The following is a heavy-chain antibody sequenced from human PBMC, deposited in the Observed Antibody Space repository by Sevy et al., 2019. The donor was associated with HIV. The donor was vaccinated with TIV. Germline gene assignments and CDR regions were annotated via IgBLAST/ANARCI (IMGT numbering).Heavy chain of an antibody. CDR1: SGSISSSSYY. Sequence: SETLSLTCTVSSGSISSSSYYWGWIRQSPGKGLEWIASIDYIGTTYYNLALKSRVTITGHRSKNEVSLNLRFVTAADAAVYYCARYLRGDRSGGFDFWGQGTPVTVS. J-gene: IGHJ5*01. CDR3: ARYLRGDRSGGFDF. D-gene: IGHD2-21*02. CDR2: IDYIGTT. V-gene: IGHV4-39*01.